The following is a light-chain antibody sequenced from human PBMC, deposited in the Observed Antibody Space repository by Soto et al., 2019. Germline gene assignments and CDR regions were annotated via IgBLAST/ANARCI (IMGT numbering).Light chain of an antibody. V-gene: IGLV2-14*01. CDR3: SSYTSSSPLEF. CDR1: SSDVGGYNY. J-gene: IGLJ1*01. CDR2: DVS. Sequence: QSVLTQPASVSGSPGQSITISCTGTSSDVGGYNYVSWYQQHPGKAPKLMIYDVSNRPSGVSNRFSGSKSGNTASLTISGLQAEDEADYYCSSYTSSSPLEFCGTGTKLTVL.